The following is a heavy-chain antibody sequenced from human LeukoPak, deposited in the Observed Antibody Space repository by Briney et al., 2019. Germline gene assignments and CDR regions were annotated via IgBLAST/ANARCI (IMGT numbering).Heavy chain of an antibody. Sequence: PGGSLRLSCAASGFTFSSYAMSWVRQAPGKGLEWVLGISGSGGSTSYADSVKGRFTISRDNSKNTLYLQMNSLRAEDTAVYYCAKVDIVVVPAAMSFDYWGQGTLVTVSS. CDR3: AKVDIVVVPAAMSFDY. CDR2: ISGSGGST. J-gene: IGHJ4*02. D-gene: IGHD2-2*01. CDR1: GFTFSSYA. V-gene: IGHV3-23*01.